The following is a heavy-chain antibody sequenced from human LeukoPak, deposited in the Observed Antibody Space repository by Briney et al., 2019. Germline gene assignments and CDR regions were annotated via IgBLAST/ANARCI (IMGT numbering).Heavy chain of an antibody. V-gene: IGHV1-18*01. D-gene: IGHD3-3*01. CDR1: GYTFTSYD. Sequence: ASVKVSCKASGYTFTSYDINWVRQATGQGLEWMGWISAYNGNTNYAQKLQGRVTMTTDTSTSTAYMELRSLRSDDTAVYYCARDLEIFGVVAALGYWGQGTLVTVSS. J-gene: IGHJ4*02. CDR3: ARDLEIFGVVAALGY. CDR2: ISAYNGNT.